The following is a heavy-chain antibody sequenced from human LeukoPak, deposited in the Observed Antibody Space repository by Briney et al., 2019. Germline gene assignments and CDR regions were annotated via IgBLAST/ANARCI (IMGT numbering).Heavy chain of an antibody. CDR1: GFTFSSYW. Sequence: GGSLRLSCAASGFTFSSYWMSWVRQAPGKGLEWVANTNQDGSEEHYADSVKGRFTISRDNAKNSLYLQMNSLRAEDTAVYYCARYCGGDCYGMDVWGQGTTVTVSS. CDR2: TNQDGSEE. CDR3: ARYCGGDCYGMDV. V-gene: IGHV3-7*01. D-gene: IGHD2-21*01. J-gene: IGHJ6*02.